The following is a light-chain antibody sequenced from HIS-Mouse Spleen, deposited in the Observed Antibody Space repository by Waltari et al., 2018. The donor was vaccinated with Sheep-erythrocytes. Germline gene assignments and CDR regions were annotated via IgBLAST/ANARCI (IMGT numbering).Light chain of an antibody. CDR3: QSYDSSLSGSV. J-gene: IGLJ1*01. V-gene: IGLV2-8*01. CDR1: SSDVGGYNY. CDR2: DVS. Sequence: QSALTQPPSASGSPGQSVTISCTGTSSDVGGYNYVSWYQQHPGKAPKLMIYDVSKRPSGVPDRFSGSKSGTSASLAITGLQAEDEADYYCQSYDSSLSGSVFGTGTKVTVL.